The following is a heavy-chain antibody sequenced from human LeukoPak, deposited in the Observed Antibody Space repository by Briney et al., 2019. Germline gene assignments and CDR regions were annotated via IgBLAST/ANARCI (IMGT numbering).Heavy chain of an antibody. V-gene: IGHV3-23*01. CDR1: GFTFSSYA. Sequence: AASLRLSCSASGFTFSSYAMTWVRQAPGEGLEWVSSITGSGLSTYYADSVKGRFTISRDNYKITLYLQVNSLRVEDTAVYYCAKSYRNYDYWGQGTLVTVSS. D-gene: IGHD4-11*01. CDR3: AKSYRNYDY. J-gene: IGHJ4*02. CDR2: ITGSGLST.